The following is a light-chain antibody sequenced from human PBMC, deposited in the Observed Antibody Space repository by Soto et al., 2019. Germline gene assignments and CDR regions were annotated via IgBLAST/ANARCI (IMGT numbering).Light chain of an antibody. CDR1: QSISSG. J-gene: IGKJ4*01. Sequence: DLQMTQSPSRLSASVGDRDIITCRASQSISSGLSWYLQTPGKAPKLLIFHAFSLESGVPPTFPGSRSWTKFTLNISSLQPDDYATYYCQQYNSDTPLPVGGGTKVDIK. V-gene: IGKV1-5*01. CDR2: HAF. CDR3: QQYNSDTPLP.